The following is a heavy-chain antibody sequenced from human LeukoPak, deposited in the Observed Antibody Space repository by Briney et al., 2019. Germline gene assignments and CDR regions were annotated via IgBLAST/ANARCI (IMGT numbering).Heavy chain of an antibody. V-gene: IGHV4-39*07. CDR1: GDSISSTNYS. Sequence: SETLSLTCTVSGDSISSTNYSWGRVRQPPGKGLEWIASIYYSGTNYCNPSLKRRVTTSIATSNNQFSLKLNSVAAADTAVDYCGRDRGATDFNWFDPWGQGTLVTVSS. CDR2: IYYSGTN. J-gene: IGHJ5*02. D-gene: IGHD1-26*01. CDR3: GRDRGATDFNWFDP.